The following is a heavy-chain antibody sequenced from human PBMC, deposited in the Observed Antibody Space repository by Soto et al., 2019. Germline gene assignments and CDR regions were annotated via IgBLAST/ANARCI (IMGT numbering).Heavy chain of an antibody. J-gene: IGHJ3*02. CDR2: ISAYNGNI. CDR3: ARGFNWNYSDEAFDI. Sequence: GASVKVSCKASGYTFTSYDISWVRQAPGQGLERMGWISAYNGNINHAQKVQGRVTMTTDTSTSTAYMELRSLRSDDTAVYYCARGFNWNYSDEAFDIWGQGTMVTVSS. CDR1: GYTFTSYD. V-gene: IGHV1-18*01. D-gene: IGHD1-7*01.